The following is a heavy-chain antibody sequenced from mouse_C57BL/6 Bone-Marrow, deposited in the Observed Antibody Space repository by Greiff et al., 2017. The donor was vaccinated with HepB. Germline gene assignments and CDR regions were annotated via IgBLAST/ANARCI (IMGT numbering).Heavy chain of an antibody. Sequence: EVLLVESGGGLVKPGGSLKLSCAASGFTFSSYAMSWVRQTPEKRLEWVATISDGGSYTYYPDNVKGVFTISRDNAKNNLCLQMSHLKSEDTDMYYCASFDYEPYRAWFAYWGQGTLVTVSA. CDR2: ISDGGSYT. V-gene: IGHV5-4*01. CDR3: ASFDYEPYRAWFAY. J-gene: IGHJ3*01. D-gene: IGHD2-4*01. CDR1: GFTFSSYA.